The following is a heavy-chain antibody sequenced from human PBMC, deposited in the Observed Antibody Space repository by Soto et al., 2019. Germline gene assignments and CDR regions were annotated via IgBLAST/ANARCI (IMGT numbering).Heavy chain of an antibody. CDR3: TTLRLDP. CDR1: GYTFTAFY. Sequence: ASVKVSCKASGYTFTAFYMNWVRQAPGQGLEWMGWVNPNTGLTKYAQKFRDRVTMTRDTSINTAYMELSGLTSDDTAVYYCTTLRLDPWGQGTLATVSS. D-gene: IGHD6-25*01. V-gene: IGHV1-2*02. J-gene: IGHJ5*02. CDR2: VNPNTGLT.